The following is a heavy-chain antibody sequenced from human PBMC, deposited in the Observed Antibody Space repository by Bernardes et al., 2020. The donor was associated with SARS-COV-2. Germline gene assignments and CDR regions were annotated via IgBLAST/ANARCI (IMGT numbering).Heavy chain of an antibody. CDR1: GYTLTALS. J-gene: IGHJ4*02. D-gene: IGHD6-13*01. V-gene: IGHV1-24*01. CDR3: ATDVLLGIAAPRGGFDY. Sequence: ASVKVSCKVSGYTLTALSMHWVRQAPGKGLEWMGGFDPEDGETIYAQKFQGRVTMTEDTSTDTAYMELSSLRSEDTAVYYCATDVLLGIAAPRGGFDYWGQGTLVTVSS. CDR2: FDPEDGET.